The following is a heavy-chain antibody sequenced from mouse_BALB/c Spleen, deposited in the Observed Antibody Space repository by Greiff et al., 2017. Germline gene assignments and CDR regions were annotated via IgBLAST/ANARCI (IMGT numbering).Heavy chain of an antibody. CDR3: ARGGSSSFAY. V-gene: IGHV5-9-4*01. CDR2: ISSGGSYT. Sequence: EVMLVESGGGLVKPGGSLKLSCAASGFTFSSYAMSWVRQSPEKRLEWVAEISSGGSYTYYPDTVTGRFTISRDNAKNTLYLEMSSLRSEDTAMYYCARGGSSSFAYWGQGTLVTVSA. J-gene: IGHJ3*01. D-gene: IGHD1-1*01. CDR1: GFTFSSYA.